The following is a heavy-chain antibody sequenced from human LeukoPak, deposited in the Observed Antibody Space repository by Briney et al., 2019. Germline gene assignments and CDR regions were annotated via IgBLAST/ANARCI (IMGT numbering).Heavy chain of an antibody. V-gene: IGHV3-30-3*01. CDR3: ARAVAGAFDI. D-gene: IGHD6-19*01. CDR2: ISYDGSNK. J-gene: IGHJ3*02. Sequence: GGSLRLSCAASGFTFSNAWMSWVRQAPGKGLEWVAVISYDGSNKYYADSVKGRFTISRDNSKNTLYLQMNSLRAEDTAVYYCARAVAGAFDIWGQGTMVTVSS. CDR1: GFTFSNAW.